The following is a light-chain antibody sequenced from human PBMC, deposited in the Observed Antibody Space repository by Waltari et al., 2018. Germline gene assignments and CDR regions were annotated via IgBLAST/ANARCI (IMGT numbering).Light chain of an antibody. Sequence: ETVLTQSPATLSLSPGERATLSCRASESVDSYLAWYQQKRGQAPRLLIYETSKRATGIPARFSGSGSGTDFTLTINSLEPEDSAVYYCQQRRNWPPLTFGGGTKVEI. CDR3: QQRRNWPPLT. J-gene: IGKJ4*01. CDR1: ESVDSY. CDR2: ETS. V-gene: IGKV3-11*01.